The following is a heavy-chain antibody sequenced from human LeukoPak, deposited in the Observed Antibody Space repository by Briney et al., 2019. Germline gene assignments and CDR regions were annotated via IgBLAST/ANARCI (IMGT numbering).Heavy chain of an antibody. J-gene: IGHJ4*02. CDR2: IIPIFGTA. CDR3: ARMYCSSTSCSRSRVVPPYFDY. CDR1: GGTFSSDA. D-gene: IGHD2-2*01. Sequence: SVKVSCKASGGTFSSDAISWVRQAPGQGLEWMGGIIPIFGTANYAQKFQGRVTITADESTSTVYMELSSLRSEDTAVYYCARMYCSSTSCSRSRVVPPYFDYWGQGTLVTVSP. V-gene: IGHV1-69*01.